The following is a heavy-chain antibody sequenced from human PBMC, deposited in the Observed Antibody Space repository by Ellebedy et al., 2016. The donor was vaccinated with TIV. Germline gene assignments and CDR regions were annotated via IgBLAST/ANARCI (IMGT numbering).Heavy chain of an antibody. Sequence: PGGSLRLSCTASGFTFSDYWIHWVRQTPGKGLVWVSCINGDGGATNYADSVRGRFSMSRDNDKNRLYLRMNSLRVEDSAIYYCTRGLDVWGQGTTVIVSS. CDR3: TRGLDV. V-gene: IGHV3-74*01. CDR1: GFTFSDYW. J-gene: IGHJ6*02. CDR2: INGDGGAT.